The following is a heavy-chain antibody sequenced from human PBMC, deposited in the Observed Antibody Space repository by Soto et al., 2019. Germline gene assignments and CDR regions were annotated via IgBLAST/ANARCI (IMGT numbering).Heavy chain of an antibody. CDR1: GGSISSSSYY. V-gene: IGHV4-39*01. J-gene: IGHJ4*02. Sequence: QLQLQESGPGLVKPSETLSLTCTVSGGSISSSSYYWGWIRPPPGKGLEWIGSIYYSGSTYYNPSLKSRVTISVDTSKNQFSLKLSSVTAADTAVYYCARQIAGAGTRYFDYWGQGTLVTVSS. CDR3: ARQIAGAGTRYFDY. D-gene: IGHD6-19*01. CDR2: IYYSGST.